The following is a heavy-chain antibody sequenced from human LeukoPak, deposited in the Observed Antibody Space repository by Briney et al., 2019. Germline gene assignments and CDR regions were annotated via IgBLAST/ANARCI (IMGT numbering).Heavy chain of an antibody. D-gene: IGHD5-24*01. V-gene: IGHV6-1*01. Sequence: SQTLSLTCAISGDSVSSNSSACNWIRQSPSRGLEWLGRTYYRSKWYNDYAVSVKSRITINPDTSKNQFSLQLNSVTPEDTAVYYCARGGQGDGYSADEAFDFWGQGTMVTVSS. CDR1: GDSVSSNSSA. J-gene: IGHJ3*01. CDR2: TYYRSKWYN. CDR3: ARGGQGDGYSADEAFDF.